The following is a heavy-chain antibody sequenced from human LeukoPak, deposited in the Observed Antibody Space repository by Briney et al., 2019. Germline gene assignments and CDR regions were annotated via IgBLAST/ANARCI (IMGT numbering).Heavy chain of an antibody. CDR2: ISSGTTTR. J-gene: IGHJ4*02. D-gene: IGHD2-8*01. CDR3: ARGEIFTPMAEFDS. CDR1: GFTCSDYY. V-gene: IGHV3-11*01. Sequence: PGGSLRLSCAASGFTCSDYYMTWIRQAPGKGLEWISYISSGTTTRYYADSVKGRFTISRDNAKNSLNLQMNSLRAEDTGVYYCARGEIFTPMAEFDSWGQGTLVTVS.